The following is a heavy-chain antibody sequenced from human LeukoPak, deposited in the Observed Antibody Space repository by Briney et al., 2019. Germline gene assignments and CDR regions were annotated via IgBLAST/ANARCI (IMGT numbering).Heavy chain of an antibody. CDR1: GYTFTSYY. D-gene: IGHD6-19*01. V-gene: IGHV1-46*01. CDR2: INPSGGST. J-gene: IGHJ4*02. CDR3: AREDSSGWYVFDY. Sequence: ASVKVSFKASGYTFTSYYMHWVRQAPGQGLAWMGIINPSGGSTSYAQKFQGRVTMTRDTSTSTVYMELSSLRSEDTAVYYCAREDSSGWYVFDYWGQGTLVTVSS.